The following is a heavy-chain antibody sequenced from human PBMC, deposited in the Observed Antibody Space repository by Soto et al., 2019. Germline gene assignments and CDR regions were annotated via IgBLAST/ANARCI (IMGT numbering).Heavy chain of an antibody. D-gene: IGHD2-15*01. CDR3: AQSPCSGGTCYLFDC. CDR1: GFSLSTSGVG. Sequence: QITLRESGPTLVKPTQTLTLTCTISGFSLSTSGVGVGWIRQPPGKSLEWLALIYWDDVQRYSPSLKTRLTITKDTSRSQVVLTMTNMDPVDTATYYCAQSPCSGGTCYLFDCWGQGTLVTVSS. CDR2: IYWDDVQ. V-gene: IGHV2-5*02. J-gene: IGHJ4*02.